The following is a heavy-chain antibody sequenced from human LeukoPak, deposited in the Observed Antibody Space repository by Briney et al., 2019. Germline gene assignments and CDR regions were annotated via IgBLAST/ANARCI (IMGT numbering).Heavy chain of an antibody. CDR3: ARDYGDYPYYFDC. D-gene: IGHD4-17*01. J-gene: IGHJ4*02. CDR2: IYHSGST. CDR1: GGSISSSNW. Sequence: PSETLSLTCAVSGGSISSSNWWSWVRQPPGKGLEWIGEIYHSGSTNYNPSLKSRVTISVDKSKNQFSLKLSSVTAADTAVYYCARDYGDYPYYFDCWGQGTLVTVSS. V-gene: IGHV4-4*02.